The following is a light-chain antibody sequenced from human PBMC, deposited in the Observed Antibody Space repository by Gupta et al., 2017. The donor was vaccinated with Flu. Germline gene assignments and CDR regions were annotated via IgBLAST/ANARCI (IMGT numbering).Light chain of an antibody. Sequence: DIQMTQSPSSLSASVGDRVTITCRASQSIRKYLNWYQQKPGKAPKLLIYGASSLQSGVPSRFSGSGSGTDFTLSISRLQPEDAATYFCQQSYTSLTFGGGTKVEIK. CDR1: QSIRKY. J-gene: IGKJ4*01. CDR3: QQSYTSLT. V-gene: IGKV1-39*01. CDR2: GAS.